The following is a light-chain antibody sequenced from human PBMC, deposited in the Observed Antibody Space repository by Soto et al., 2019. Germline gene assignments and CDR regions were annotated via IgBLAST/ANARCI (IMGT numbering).Light chain of an antibody. J-gene: IGKJ1*01. V-gene: IGKV1-27*01. CDR1: QGIRSD. CDR3: LQYYGDSWT. CDR2: AAS. Sequence: DTQMTQSPLSLSASVGDRVTITCRASQGIRSDVAWYQQKPGKVPKLLIYAASTLYSGVPSRFSGRRSGTEFTLTISSLQPEDFASYYCLQYYGDSWTFGQGTKVEIK.